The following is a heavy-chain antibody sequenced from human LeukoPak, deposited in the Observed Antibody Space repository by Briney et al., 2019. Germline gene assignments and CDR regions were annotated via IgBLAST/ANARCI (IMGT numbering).Heavy chain of an antibody. CDR2: INPNSGGT. Sequence: ASVKVSCKASGYTFTGYYMHWVRQAPGQGLEWMGWINPNSGGTNYAQKFQGRVTMTRDMSTSTVYMELSSLRSEDTAVYYCARDRSTVTGYYYYYMDVWGKGTTVTVSS. V-gene: IGHV1-2*02. CDR3: ARDRSTVTGYYYYYMDV. D-gene: IGHD4-11*01. CDR1: GYTFTGYY. J-gene: IGHJ6*03.